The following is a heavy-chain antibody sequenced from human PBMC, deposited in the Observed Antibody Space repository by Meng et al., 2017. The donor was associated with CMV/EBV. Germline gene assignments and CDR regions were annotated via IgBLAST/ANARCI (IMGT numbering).Heavy chain of an antibody. CDR2: ISASGGGT. CDR3: ARDGGQWLVLPYFDY. CDR1: GFTFSSYA. J-gene: IGHJ4*02. V-gene: IGHV3-23*01. D-gene: IGHD6-19*01. Sequence: GGSLRLSCAASGFTFSSYAMSWVRQAPGKGLEWVSAISASGGGTYYADSVKGRFIISRDNSKNTLYLQMNSLRAEDTAVYYCARDGGQWLVLPYFDYWGQGTLVTVSS.